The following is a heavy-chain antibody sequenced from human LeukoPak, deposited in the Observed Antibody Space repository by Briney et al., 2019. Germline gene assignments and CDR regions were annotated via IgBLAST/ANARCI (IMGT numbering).Heavy chain of an antibody. CDR2: IYYSGST. CDR1: GGSIFSYY. V-gene: IGHV4-59*01. Sequence: PSETLSLTCTVSGGSIFSYYWSWIRQPPGEGLEWIGYIYYSGSTTYNPSLKSRVTILVDTSKNQFSLRLRSVTAADTALYYCARGYAYGDTGSFDYWGQGALVTVSS. D-gene: IGHD4-17*01. J-gene: IGHJ4*02. CDR3: ARGYAYGDTGSFDY.